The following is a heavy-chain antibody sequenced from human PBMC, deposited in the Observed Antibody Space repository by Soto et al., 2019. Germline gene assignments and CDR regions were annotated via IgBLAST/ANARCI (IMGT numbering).Heavy chain of an antibody. CDR2: ISGSGGST. CDR1: GFTFSRFA. V-gene: IGHV3-64D*08. Sequence: PGGSLRLSCSASGFTFSRFAMHWVRQAPGRGLEYISAISGSGGSTYYADSVKGRFTISRDNSKNTLYLQMSSLRAEDTAVYYCVKGPDHSGWTGFDYRGQGTLVTVSS. D-gene: IGHD6-19*01. CDR3: VKGPDHSGWTGFDY. J-gene: IGHJ4*02.